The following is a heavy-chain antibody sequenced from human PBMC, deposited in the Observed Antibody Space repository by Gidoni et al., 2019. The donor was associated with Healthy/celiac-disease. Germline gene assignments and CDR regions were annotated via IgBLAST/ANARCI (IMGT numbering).Heavy chain of an antibody. CDR1: GFTVSSNY. D-gene: IGHD2-2*01. CDR3: ARDFSRDSELGAFDI. Sequence: EVQLVESGGGLIQPGGSLRLSCAASGFTVSSNYMSWVRQAPGKGLEWVSVIYSGGSTYYADSVKGRFTISRDNSKNTLYLQMNSLRAEDTAVYYCARDFSRDSELGAFDIWGQGTMVTVSS. V-gene: IGHV3-53*01. CDR2: IYSGGST. J-gene: IGHJ3*02.